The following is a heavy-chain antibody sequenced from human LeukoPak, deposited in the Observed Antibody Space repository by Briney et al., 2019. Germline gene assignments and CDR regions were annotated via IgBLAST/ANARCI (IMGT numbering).Heavy chain of an antibody. CDR2: IYYSGST. J-gene: IGHJ5*02. V-gene: IGHV4-59*08. CDR1: GGSISSYY. D-gene: IGHD3-22*01. CDR3: ASTRSPYYYDSSGYYYSWGWFDP. Sequence: SETLSLTCTLSGGSISSYYWSWIRQPPGQGLEWIGYIYYSGSTNYNPSLKSRVTLSVDTSKNQFSLKLSSVTAADTAVYYCASTRSPYYYDSSGYYYSWGWFDPWGQGTLVTVSS.